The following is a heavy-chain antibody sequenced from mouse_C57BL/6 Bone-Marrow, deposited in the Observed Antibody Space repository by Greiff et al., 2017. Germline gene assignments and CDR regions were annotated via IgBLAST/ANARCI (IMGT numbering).Heavy chain of an antibody. V-gene: IGHV1-54*01. J-gene: IGHJ2*01. CDR1: GYAFTNYL. CDR2: INPGSGGT. Sequence: QVQLQQSGAELVRPGTSVKVSCKASGYAFTNYLIEWVKQRPGQGLEWIGVINPGSGGTNYNEKFKGKATLTADKSSSTAYMQLSSLTSEDSAVYFCARSAPGSSGVFDYWGQGTTLTVSS. D-gene: IGHD1-1*01. CDR3: ARSAPGSSGVFDY.